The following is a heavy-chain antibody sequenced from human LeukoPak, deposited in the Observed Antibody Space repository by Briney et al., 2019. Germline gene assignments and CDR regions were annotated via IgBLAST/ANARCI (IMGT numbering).Heavy chain of an antibody. V-gene: IGHV3-74*01. D-gene: IGHD1-26*01. CDR3: VTLLVGY. CDR2: INTDGSIT. J-gene: IGHJ4*02. Sequence: GGSLRLSCAASGFTFSTYSMNWVRQAPGKGLVWVSRINTDGSITNYADSVKGRFTISRDNAKNTLYLQMNSLRAEDTAVYYCVTLLVGYWGQGTLVTVSS. CDR1: GFTFSTYS.